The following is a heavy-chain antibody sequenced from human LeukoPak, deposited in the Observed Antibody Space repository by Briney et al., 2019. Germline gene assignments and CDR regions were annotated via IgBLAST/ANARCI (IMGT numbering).Heavy chain of an antibody. J-gene: IGHJ4*02. CDR3: AREAGWFGEFPFDY. V-gene: IGHV3-21*01. CDR1: GFTFSSYI. Sequence: GGSLRLSCAASGFTFSSYIMNWVRQAPGKGLEWVSSISSSSSYIYYADSVKGRFTISRDNAKNSLYLQMNSLRAEDTAVYYCAREAGWFGEFPFDYWGQGTLVTVSS. CDR2: ISSSSSYI. D-gene: IGHD3-10*01.